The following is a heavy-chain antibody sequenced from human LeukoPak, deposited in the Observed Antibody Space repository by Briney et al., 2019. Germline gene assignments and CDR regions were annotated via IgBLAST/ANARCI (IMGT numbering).Heavy chain of an antibody. CDR1: GFSFSTYW. Sequence: GGSLRLSCVASGFSFSTYWMSWVRQVPGKGLEWVATIKLDGSEKYYVDSVRGRFTSSRENAKNTLYLQMRSLRAEDTAVYYCARDRSDILTGYNDAFDFWGPGTKVTVSS. J-gene: IGHJ3*01. D-gene: IGHD3-9*01. CDR3: ARDRSDILTGYNDAFDF. V-gene: IGHV3-7*01. CDR2: IKLDGSEK.